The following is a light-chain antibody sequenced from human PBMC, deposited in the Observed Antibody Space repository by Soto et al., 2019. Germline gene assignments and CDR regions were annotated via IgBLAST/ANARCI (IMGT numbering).Light chain of an antibody. V-gene: IGLV2-8*01. CDR2: EVS. J-gene: IGLJ2*01. Sequence: QSALTQPPSASGSPGQSVTISCTGTSSDIGDYNYVSWYQQYPGKAPKLIIYEVSERPSGVPDRFSVSKSGNTAYLTVSGLRTEDEADYYCCSYAGRNTLLFGGGTKLTVL. CDR3: CSYAGRNTLL. CDR1: SSDIGDYNY.